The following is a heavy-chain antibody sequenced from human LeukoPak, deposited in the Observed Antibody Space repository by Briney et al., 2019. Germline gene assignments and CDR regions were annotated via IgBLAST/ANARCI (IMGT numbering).Heavy chain of an antibody. CDR2: SSPIFGTA. CDR3: AREVNSSGYSQFDI. V-gene: IGHV1-69*05. J-gene: IGHJ3*02. CDR1: GGTVRSYA. Sequence: KVSCKASGGTVRSYAISRVGQATGQGRKWMRGSSPIFGTANYAQELQSRVTITTDDSTSTAYMELSSLRSEDTAVYDCAREVNSSGYSQFDIWGQGTMVTVSS. D-gene: IGHD3-22*01.